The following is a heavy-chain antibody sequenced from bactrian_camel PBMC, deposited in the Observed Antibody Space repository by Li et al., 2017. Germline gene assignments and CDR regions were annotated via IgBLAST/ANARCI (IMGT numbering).Heavy chain of an antibody. J-gene: IGHJ4*01. V-gene: IGHV3S67*01. Sequence: VQLVESGGAVVQPGGSLRLSCAASGLPFTQCMTWVRQAPGNECELVAKISSNGTTYYSDSVKGRFTISEDNAKKTMYLQMNSLKPEDTAVYYCAAARPTTGWYDYWGQGTQVTVS. CDR2: ISSNGTT. CDR3: AAARPTTGWYDY. D-gene: IGHD5*01. CDR1: GLPFTQC.